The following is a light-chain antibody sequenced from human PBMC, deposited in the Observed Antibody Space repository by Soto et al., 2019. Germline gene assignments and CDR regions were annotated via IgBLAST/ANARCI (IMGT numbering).Light chain of an antibody. J-gene: IGKJ4*01. CDR2: VAS. CDR3: QQFDSYPLT. CDR1: QGISRY. V-gene: IGKV1-9*01. Sequence: IQLTQSPSSLSASVGDRVTITCRASQGISRYLAWYQQKPGKAPNLLISVASTLQSGAPSRFSGSGSGTDFTLTISSLQPEDFAFYFCQQFDSYPLTFGGGTKVEIK.